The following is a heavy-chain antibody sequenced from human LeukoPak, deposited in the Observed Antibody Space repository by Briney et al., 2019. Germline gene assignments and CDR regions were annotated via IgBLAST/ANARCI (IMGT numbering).Heavy chain of an antibody. D-gene: IGHD5-24*01. CDR1: GGSFSGYY. Sequence: SETLSLTCAVYGGSFSGYYWSWIRQPPGKGLEWIGEINRSGSTNYNPSLKSRVTISVDTSKNQFSLKLSSVTAADTAVYYCARGPRWAFDIWGQGTMVTVSS. J-gene: IGHJ3*02. CDR3: ARGPRWAFDI. CDR2: INRSGST. V-gene: IGHV4-34*01.